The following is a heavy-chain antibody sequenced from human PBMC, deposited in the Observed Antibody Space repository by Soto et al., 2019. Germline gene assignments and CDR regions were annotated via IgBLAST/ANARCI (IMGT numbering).Heavy chain of an antibody. V-gene: IGHV3-30*18. Sequence: PGGSLRLSCAASGFTFSSYGMHWVRQAPGKGLEWVAVISYDGGNKYYADSVKGRFTISRDNSKNTLYLQMNSLRAEDTAVYYCAKDRIAVAVNYYYGMDVWGQGTTVTVSS. CDR3: AKDRIAVAVNYYYGMDV. J-gene: IGHJ6*02. D-gene: IGHD6-19*01. CDR1: GFTFSSYG. CDR2: ISYDGGNK.